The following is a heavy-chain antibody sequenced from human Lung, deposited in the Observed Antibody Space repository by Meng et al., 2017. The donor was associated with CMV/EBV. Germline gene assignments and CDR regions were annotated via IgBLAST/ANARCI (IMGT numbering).Heavy chain of an antibody. D-gene: IGHD6-13*01. CDR3: ARARGTTAASGTNWFDP. CDR1: GYTFTGYY. V-gene: IGHV1-2*02. CDR2: INPNSGGT. Sequence: ASVXVSCKASGYTFTGYYIHWVRQAPGQGLEWMGWINPNSGGTNYAQKFQGRVTMTRDTSISTAYMELSRLRSDDTAVYFCARARGTTAASGTNWFDPWAQGTXVTVSS. J-gene: IGHJ5*02.